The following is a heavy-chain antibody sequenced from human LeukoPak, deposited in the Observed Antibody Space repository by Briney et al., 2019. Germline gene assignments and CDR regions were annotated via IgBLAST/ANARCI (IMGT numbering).Heavy chain of an antibody. J-gene: IGHJ6*04. Sequence: GGSLRLSCAASGFTFSSYWMHWVRQAPGKGLVWVSRINSDGSSTSYADSVKGRFTISRDNAKNTLYLQMNSLRAEDTAVYYCARDPNGRYYGSGSRNTPNYYYYYGMDVWGKGTTVTVSS. D-gene: IGHD3-10*01. CDR3: ARDPNGRYYGSGSRNTPNYYYYYGMDV. CDR1: GFTFSSYW. CDR2: INSDGSST. V-gene: IGHV3-74*01.